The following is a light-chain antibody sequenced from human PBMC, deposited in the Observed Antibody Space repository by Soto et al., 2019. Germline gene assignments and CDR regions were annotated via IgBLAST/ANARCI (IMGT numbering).Light chain of an antibody. CDR1: QSVSSNY. CDR3: QQRSSWPLT. Sequence: IVLTQSPDTLSLSPGERATLSCRASQSVSSNYLAWYQQKLGQAPRLLIYDASRRATGIPDRFSGSGSGTDFTLTISSLEPEDFAVYFCQQRSSWPLTFGGGTKVDIK. V-gene: IGKV3D-20*02. J-gene: IGKJ4*02. CDR2: DAS.